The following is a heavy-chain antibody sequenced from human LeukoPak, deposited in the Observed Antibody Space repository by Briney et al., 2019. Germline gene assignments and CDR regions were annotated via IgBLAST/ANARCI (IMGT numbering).Heavy chain of an antibody. D-gene: IGHD1-7*01. V-gene: IGHV4-4*02. CDR1: GDSISSTNW. J-gene: IGHJ4*02. CDR3: ARRIGGNYLTYFDY. CDR2: VYHSGSF. Sequence: SETLSLTCAVSGDSISSTNWWSWVRQPPGKGLEWIGEVYHSGSFNYNPSLKSRVTISVDTSKNQFSLKLTSVTAADTAVYYCARRIGGNYLTYFDYWGQGTLVTVSS.